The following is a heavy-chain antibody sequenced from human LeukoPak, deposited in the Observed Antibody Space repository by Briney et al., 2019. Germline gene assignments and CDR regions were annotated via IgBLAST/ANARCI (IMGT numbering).Heavy chain of an antibody. CDR1: GFSFSSYA. CDR3: AKWPEGAMDYFDY. Sequence: PGGSLRLSCAASGFSFSSYAMTWARQAPVKGLEWVSAISSDGTRTYYADSVKGRFTISRDNSKNTLYLEMSSLRVEDMATYYCAKWPEGAMDYFDYWGQGTLVTVSS. V-gene: IGHV3-23*01. D-gene: IGHD3-16*01. CDR2: ISSDGTRT. J-gene: IGHJ4*02.